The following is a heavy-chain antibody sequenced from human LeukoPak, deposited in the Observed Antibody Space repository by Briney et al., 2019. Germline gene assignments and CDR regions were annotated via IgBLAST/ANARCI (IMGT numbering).Heavy chain of an antibody. D-gene: IGHD2-15*01. CDR1: GLTFSSYA. Sequence: GGSLRLSCAASGLTFSSYAMHWVRQAPGKGLEWVAVISYDGSNKYYADSVKGRFTISRDNSKNTLYLQMNSLRAEDTAVYYCASLGYCSGGSCFDFDYWGQGTLVTVSS. CDR3: ASLGYCSGGSCFDFDY. CDR2: ISYDGSNK. J-gene: IGHJ4*02. V-gene: IGHV3-30*04.